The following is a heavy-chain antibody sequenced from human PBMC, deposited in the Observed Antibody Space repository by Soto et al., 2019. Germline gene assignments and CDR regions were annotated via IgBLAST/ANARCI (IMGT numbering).Heavy chain of an antibody. J-gene: IGHJ4*02. V-gene: IGHV3-30*03. D-gene: IGHD2-2*01. CDR3: AREGIVGVPAAKFDY. CDR1: GFTCSSYG. CDR2: ISYDASNK. Sequence: PGGSLRLSCAASGFTCSSYGMNCVRQAPGKGLECVAVISYDASNKYYADSVKGRFTISRDNSKNTLYLQMNSLRAEDTAVYYCAREGIVGVPAAKFDYWGQGTLVTVS.